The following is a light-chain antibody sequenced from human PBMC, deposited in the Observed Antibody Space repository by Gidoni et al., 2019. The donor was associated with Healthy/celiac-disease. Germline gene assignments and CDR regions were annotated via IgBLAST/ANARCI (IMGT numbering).Light chain of an antibody. J-gene: IGLJ2*01. CDR3: QSYDSSLSASVV. V-gene: IGLV1-40*01. Sequence: QSVLTQPPSVSGAPGPSVIISCTGSSSNIGAGYDVHWYQQLPGTAPKLLIYGNSNRPSGVPDRFSGSKSGTSASLAITGLQAEDEADYYCQSYDSSLSASVVFGGGTKLTVL. CDR2: GNS. CDR1: SSNIGAGYD.